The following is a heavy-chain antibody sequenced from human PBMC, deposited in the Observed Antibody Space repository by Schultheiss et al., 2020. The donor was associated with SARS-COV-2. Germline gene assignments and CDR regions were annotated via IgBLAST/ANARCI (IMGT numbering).Heavy chain of an antibody. D-gene: IGHD2-2*01. Sequence: SQTLSLTCTVSGGSISSSSYYWGWIRQPPGKGLEWIGSIYYSGSTYYNPSPKSRVTISVDTSKNQFSLKLSSVTAADTAVYYCARTRRDIVVVPAAIHYYYYGMDVWGQGTTVTVSS. CDR3: ARTRRDIVVVPAAIHYYYYGMDV. J-gene: IGHJ6*02. CDR1: GGSISSSSYY. CDR2: IYYSGST. V-gene: IGHV4-39*01.